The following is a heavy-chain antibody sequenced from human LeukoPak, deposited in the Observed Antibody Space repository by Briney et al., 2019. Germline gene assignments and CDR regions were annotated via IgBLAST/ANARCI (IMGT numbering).Heavy chain of an antibody. V-gene: IGHV4-59*02. CDR2: VYYSGST. CDR3: ARSSNTSLFL. J-gene: IGHJ4*02. Sequence: SETLSLTCTVSGASVSSDYWSWLRQPPGKGLQWIGYVYYSGSTNYSPSLKSRVTISLDTSRTHFSLKLSSVTTADTAVYYCARSSNTSLFLWGQGTLVTVSS. CDR1: GASVSSDY. D-gene: IGHD3-3*02.